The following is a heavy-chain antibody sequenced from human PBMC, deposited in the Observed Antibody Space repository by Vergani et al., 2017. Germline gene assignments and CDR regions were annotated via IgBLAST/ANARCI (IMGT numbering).Heavy chain of an antibody. Sequence: QESGPGLVKPSQTLSLTCTVSGGSISSGGYYWSWIRQHPGKGLEWLAHIFSNDEKSYSTSLKSRLTISKDTSKSQVVLTMTNMDPVDTATYYCARIRRVNDAFDIWGQGTMVTVSS. CDR2: IFSNDEK. J-gene: IGHJ3*02. CDR1: GGSISSGGYY. CDR3: ARIRRVNDAFDI. V-gene: IGHV2-26*01. D-gene: IGHD3-9*01.